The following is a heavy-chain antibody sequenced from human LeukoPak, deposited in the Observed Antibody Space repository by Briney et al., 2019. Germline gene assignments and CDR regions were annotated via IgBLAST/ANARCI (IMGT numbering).Heavy chain of an antibody. D-gene: IGHD6-13*01. CDR2: IYSGGST. Sequence: GGSLRLSCAASGFTVSSSYMSWVRQAPGKGLEWVSVIYSGGSTYYADSVKGRFTISRDNSKNTLYLQMNSLRAEDTAVYYCAASSSWFFDYWGQGTLVTVSS. CDR3: AASSSWFFDY. V-gene: IGHV3-53*01. CDR1: GFTVSSSY. J-gene: IGHJ4*02.